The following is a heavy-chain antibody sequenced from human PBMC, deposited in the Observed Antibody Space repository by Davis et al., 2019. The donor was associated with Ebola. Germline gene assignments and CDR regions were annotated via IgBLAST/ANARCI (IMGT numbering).Heavy chain of an antibody. Sequence: GESLKISCATAGFTVSLYALTWIRQAPGKGLEWVATIKQDGGETHYVDSVKGRFTISRDNTKNSLYLQMNGLRAEDTAVYYCAGGQWVLPEDYWGQGTLVTVSS. CDR3: AGGQWVLPEDY. D-gene: IGHD1-26*01. V-gene: IGHV3-7*01. CDR1: GFTVSLYA. J-gene: IGHJ4*02. CDR2: IKQDGGET.